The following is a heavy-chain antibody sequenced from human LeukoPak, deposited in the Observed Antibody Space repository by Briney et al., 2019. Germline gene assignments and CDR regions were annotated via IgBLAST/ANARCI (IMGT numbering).Heavy chain of an antibody. CDR3: ARDIVMVTYWFDP. V-gene: IGHV1-2*02. CDR2: INPNSGGT. CDR1: EYSFTGYF. Sequence: ASVRVSCKASEYSFTGYFMHWVRQAPGQGLEWMGWINPNSGGTNYAQKFQGRVTMTRDTSISTAYMELSRLRSDDTAVYYCARDIVMVTYWFDPWGQGTLVTVSS. D-gene: IGHD5-18*01. J-gene: IGHJ5*02.